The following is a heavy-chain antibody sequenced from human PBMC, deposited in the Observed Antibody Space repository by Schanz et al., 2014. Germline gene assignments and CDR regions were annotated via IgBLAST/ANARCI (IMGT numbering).Heavy chain of an antibody. V-gene: IGHV3-21*01. CDR2: IDGSGSYI. D-gene: IGHD1-26*01. J-gene: IGHJ4*02. CDR1: GFTFNNYG. Sequence: EVHLMEFGGGLVKPGGSLRLSCATSGFTFNNYGLVWVRQAPGKGLEWLSSIDGSGSYIYLADSVKGRFTVSRDALQMNSLRAEDTAVYYCARSTCSTTSCRFDYWGQGSLVTVSS. CDR3: ARSTCSTTSCRFDY.